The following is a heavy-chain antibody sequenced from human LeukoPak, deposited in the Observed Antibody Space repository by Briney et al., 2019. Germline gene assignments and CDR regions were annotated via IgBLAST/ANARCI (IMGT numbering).Heavy chain of an antibody. CDR1: GYTFTSYC. Sequence: ASVKVSCKASGYTFTSYCIHWGRHAPGQGIEWMGIIYPSGGSTSYAQKSQDRVTITRDTSTSTVYMELSSLRSEDTAVYYCARDLPYYYGSGNYLLDYWGQGTLVTVSS. CDR2: IYPSGGST. J-gene: IGHJ4*02. D-gene: IGHD3-10*01. V-gene: IGHV1-46*01. CDR3: ARDLPYYYGSGNYLLDY.